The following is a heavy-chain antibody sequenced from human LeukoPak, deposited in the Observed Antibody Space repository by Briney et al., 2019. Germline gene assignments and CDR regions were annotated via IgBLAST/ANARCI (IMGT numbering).Heavy chain of an antibody. CDR3: AKDIGGWYPSAEGDY. CDR1: GFTFSSYA. J-gene: IGHJ4*02. CDR2: ISGSGGST. Sequence: GGSLRLSCAASGFTFSSYAMSWVRQTPGKGLEWVSAISGSGGSTYYADSVKGRFTISRDNSKNTLYLQMNSLRAEDTAVYYCAKDIGGWYPSAEGDYWGQGTLVTVSS. D-gene: IGHD6-19*01. V-gene: IGHV3-23*01.